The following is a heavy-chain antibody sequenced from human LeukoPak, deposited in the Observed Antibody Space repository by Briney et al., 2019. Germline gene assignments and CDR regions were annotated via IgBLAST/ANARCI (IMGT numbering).Heavy chain of an antibody. CDR3: AKEHITMVRGAQSDAFDI. J-gene: IGHJ3*02. V-gene: IGHV3-23*01. CDR1: GFTFSGDA. CDR2: ISGSGAHT. Sequence: GGSLRLSCIASGFTFSGDAMNWIRQVPGKGLEWVSAISGSGAHTFYADSVKGRFTISRDNFNDTLYLQMNSLRAEDTALYYCAKEHITMVRGAQSDAFDIWGQGTMVTVSS. D-gene: IGHD3-10*01.